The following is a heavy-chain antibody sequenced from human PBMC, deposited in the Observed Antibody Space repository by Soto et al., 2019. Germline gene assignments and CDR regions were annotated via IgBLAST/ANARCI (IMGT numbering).Heavy chain of an antibody. Sequence: GESLKISCKGSGYSVSRNWIGWVLQMPGKGLEWMGIIYPGDSETRYSPSFQGQVTISADRSLNTAYLQWASLQPSDTAIYYCARLLESWGEPHYFDSWGQGTMVTVSS. CDR2: IYPGDSET. CDR1: GYSVSRNW. V-gene: IGHV5-51*01. J-gene: IGHJ4*02. CDR3: ARLLESWGEPHYFDS. D-gene: IGHD3-16*01.